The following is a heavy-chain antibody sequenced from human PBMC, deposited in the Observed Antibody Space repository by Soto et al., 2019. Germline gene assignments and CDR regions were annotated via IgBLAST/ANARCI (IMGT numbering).Heavy chain of an antibody. CDR3: AVPHLVPAAIYYYYYGMDV. V-gene: IGHV1-2*02. Sequence: GASVKVSCKASGYTFTGYYMHWVRQAPGQGLEWMGWINPNSGGTNYAQKFQGRVTMTRDTSISTAYMELSRLISDDTAVYYCAVPHLVPAAIYYYYYGMDVWGQGTTVTVSS. CDR2: INPNSGGT. CDR1: GYTFTGYY. J-gene: IGHJ6*02. D-gene: IGHD2-2*01.